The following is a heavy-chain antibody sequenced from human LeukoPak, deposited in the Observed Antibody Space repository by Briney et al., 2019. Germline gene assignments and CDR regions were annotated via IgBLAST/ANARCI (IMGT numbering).Heavy chain of an antibody. CDR2: INPSGGST. CDR1: GYTFTSYG. D-gene: IGHD5/OR15-5a*01. Sequence: ASVKVSCKASGYTFTSYGISWVRQAPGQGLEWMGIINPSGGSTSYAQKFQGRVTMTRDTSTSTVYMELSSLRSEDTAVYYCASSVDGNNWFDPWGQGTLVTVSP. J-gene: IGHJ5*02. CDR3: ASSVDGNNWFDP. V-gene: IGHV1-46*01.